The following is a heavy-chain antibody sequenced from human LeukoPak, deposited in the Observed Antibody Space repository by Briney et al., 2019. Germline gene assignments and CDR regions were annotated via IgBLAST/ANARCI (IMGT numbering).Heavy chain of an antibody. D-gene: IGHD6-13*01. Sequence: GGSLRLSCAASGFTFNSYAMSWVRQAPGKGLEWVSVVSNGAGSTYYADSVKGRFTISRDNSKNTLYLQMNSLRAEDTAVYYCAKYRGPAAAGSVSGDYWGQGTLVTVSS. V-gene: IGHV3-23*01. CDR2: VSNGAGST. J-gene: IGHJ4*02. CDR1: GFTFNSYA. CDR3: AKYRGPAAAGSVSGDY.